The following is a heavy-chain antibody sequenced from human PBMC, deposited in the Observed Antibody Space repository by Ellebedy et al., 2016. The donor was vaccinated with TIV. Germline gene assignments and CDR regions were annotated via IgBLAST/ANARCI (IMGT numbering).Heavy chain of an antibody. D-gene: IGHD2-2*02. CDR1: GFTFSSYA. Sequence: GESLKISXAASGFTFSSYAMSWVRQAPGKGLEWVSAIRGSGVSTYYADSVKGRFTISRDNSKNTLYLRMNSLRAEDTAVYYCAEDPGYCSSTSCYRYFQHWGQGTLVTVSS. V-gene: IGHV3-23*01. CDR3: AEDPGYCSSTSCYRYFQH. CDR2: IRGSGVST. J-gene: IGHJ1*01.